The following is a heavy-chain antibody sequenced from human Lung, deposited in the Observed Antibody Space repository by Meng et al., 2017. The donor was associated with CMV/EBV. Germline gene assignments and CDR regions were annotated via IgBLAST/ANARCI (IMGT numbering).Heavy chain of an antibody. J-gene: IGHJ5*02. CDR3: ATSRLPAGNWFDP. Sequence: KASGGSFTSSTISWVRQAPGQGLEWMRRIIPIAGVTKYAQRFQGRLTISADKSTSTAYMDLSSLTSEDTAMYYCATSRLPAGNWFDPWGQGTLVTVSS. CDR2: IIPIAGVT. CDR1: GGSFTSST. V-gene: IGHV1-69*02. D-gene: IGHD2-2*01.